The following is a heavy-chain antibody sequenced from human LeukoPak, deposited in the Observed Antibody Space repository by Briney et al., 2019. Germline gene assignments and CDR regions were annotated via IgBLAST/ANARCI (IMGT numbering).Heavy chain of an antibody. CDR1: GYTFTSYY. V-gene: IGHV1-46*01. D-gene: IGHD2-2*01. J-gene: IGHJ4*02. Sequence: ASVKVSCKASGYTFTSYYMHWVRQAPGQGLEWMGIINPSGGSTSYAQKFQGRVTMTRDTSTSTVYMELSSLRSEDTAMYYCARDDCSSTSCYPPSLIDYWGQGTLVTVSS. CDR2: INPSGGST. CDR3: ARDDCSSTSCYPPSLIDY.